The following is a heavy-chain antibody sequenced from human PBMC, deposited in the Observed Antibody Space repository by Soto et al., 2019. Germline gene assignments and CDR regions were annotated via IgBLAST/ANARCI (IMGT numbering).Heavy chain of an antibody. CDR3: ARVCGSWIAAVVDY. J-gene: IGHJ4*02. CDR1: GFTFSSYA. V-gene: IGHV3-30-3*01. Sequence: QVQLVESGGGVVQPGRSLRLSCAASGFTFSSYAMHWVRQAPGKGLEWVAVISYDGSNKYYADSVKGRFTISRDNSKNTLYLQMNSLRAEDTAVYYCARVCGSWIAAVVDYWGQGTLVTVSS. CDR2: ISYDGSNK. D-gene: IGHD6-13*01.